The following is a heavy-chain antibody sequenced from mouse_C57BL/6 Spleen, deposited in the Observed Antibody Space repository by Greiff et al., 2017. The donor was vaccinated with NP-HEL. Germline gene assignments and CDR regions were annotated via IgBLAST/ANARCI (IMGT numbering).Heavy chain of an antibody. CDR3: ARHDTTGGAMDY. CDR1: GFTFSDYY. J-gene: IGHJ4*01. D-gene: IGHD1-1*01. Sequence: EVKLQESGGGLVQPGGSLKLSCAASGFTFSDYYMYWVRQTPEKRLEWVAYISNGGGSTYYPDTVKGRFTISRDNAKNTLYLQMSRLKSEDTAMYYCARHDTTGGAMDYWGQGTSVTVSS. V-gene: IGHV5-12*01. CDR2: ISNGGGST.